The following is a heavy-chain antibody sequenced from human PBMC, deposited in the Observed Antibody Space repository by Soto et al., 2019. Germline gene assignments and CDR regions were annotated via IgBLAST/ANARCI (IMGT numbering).Heavy chain of an antibody. J-gene: IGHJ6*02. V-gene: IGHV1-69*06. Sequence: QLQLEQSGPEVKKPGSSVKVSCKASGRSFSSDGVSWVRQAPGQGPEWVGGIIPVFGNTKYVQRFQGRLTITADKSTSTVYMEMSSLSSEDTAVYFCARGQYYSSGSAATSYFYFGIDVWGQGTTVIVSS. CDR2: IIPVFGNT. D-gene: IGHD3-10*01. CDR1: GRSFSSDG. CDR3: ARGQYYSSGSAATSYFYFGIDV.